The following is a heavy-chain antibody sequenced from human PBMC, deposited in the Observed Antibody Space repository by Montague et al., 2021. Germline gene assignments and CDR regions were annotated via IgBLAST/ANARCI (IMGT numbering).Heavy chain of an antibody. J-gene: IGHJ6*03. CDR3: ARRGGTMVRGVKGYMDV. CDR1: GGSFSGYY. Sequence: SETLSLTCAVYGGSFSGYYWSWIRQPPGKGLEWIGEINHSGSTNYNPSFKSRVTISVGTSKNQFSLKLSSVTAADTAVYYCARRGGTMVRGVKGYMDVWGKGTTVTVSS. V-gene: IGHV4-34*01. CDR2: INHSGST. D-gene: IGHD3-10*01.